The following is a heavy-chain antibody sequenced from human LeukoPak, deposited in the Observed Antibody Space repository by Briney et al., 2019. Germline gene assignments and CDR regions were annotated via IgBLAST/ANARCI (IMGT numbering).Heavy chain of an antibody. CDR1: GGSISSGSYY. CDR2: IYTSGST. J-gene: IGHJ6*02. D-gene: IGHD3-10*01. CDR3: AGLPLSGEYYYYYGMDV. V-gene: IGHV4-61*02. Sequence: KTSETLSLTCTVSGGSISSGSYYWSWIRQPAGKGLEWIGRIYTSGSTNYNPSLKSRVTISVDTSKNQFSLKLSSVTAADTAVYYCAGLPLSGEYYYYYGMDVWGQGTTVTVSS.